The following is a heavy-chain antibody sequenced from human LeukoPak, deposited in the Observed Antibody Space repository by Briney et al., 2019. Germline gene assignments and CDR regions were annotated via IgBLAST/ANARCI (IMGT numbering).Heavy chain of an antibody. CDR3: ASLMSRVIVTGDFDN. D-gene: IGHD1-14*01. V-gene: IGHV3-33*01. J-gene: IGHJ4*02. CDR2: IWSDGSNK. Sequence: GGSLRLSCAASGFTFSNYGMHWVRQAPGKGLEWVAIIWSDGSNKYDADSVKGRFTISRDNSKNTLSLQMNSLRAEDTAVYYCASLMSRVIVTGDFDNWGQGTLVTVSS. CDR1: GFTFSNYG.